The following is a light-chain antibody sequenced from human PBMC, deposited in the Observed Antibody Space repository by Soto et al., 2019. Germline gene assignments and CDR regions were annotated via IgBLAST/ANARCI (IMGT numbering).Light chain of an antibody. J-gene: IGKJ4*01. CDR1: QDIGSY. CDR3: QQLSDFPLT. V-gene: IGKV1-9*01. CDR2: GAS. Sequence: DIHLTQSPPFLSASLGDRVNITCRASQDIGSYLAWYRHKPGKAPTLLIHGASTVHSEVTSILSCSGSCTEFTLTIDGLQPEDFATYFCQQLSDFPLTFGGGTKVEIK.